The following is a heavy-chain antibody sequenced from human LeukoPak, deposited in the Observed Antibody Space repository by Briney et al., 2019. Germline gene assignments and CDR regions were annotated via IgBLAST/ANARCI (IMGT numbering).Heavy chain of an antibody. V-gene: IGHV6-1*01. Sequence: SQTLSLTCAVPGDSVSNKMGAWNWIRQSPSRGLEWLVRTYLRSERPTHYAFSVRARLPITADTSKNHLSLQLASVTPEDSAVYYCASGCALSWGQGTLVTVSS. D-gene: IGHD4/OR15-4a*01. CDR3: ASGCALS. CDR1: GDSVSNKMGA. CDR2: TYLRSERPT. J-gene: IGHJ5*02.